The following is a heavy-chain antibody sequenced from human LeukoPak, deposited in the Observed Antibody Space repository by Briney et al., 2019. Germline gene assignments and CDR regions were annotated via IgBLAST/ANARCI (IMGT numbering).Heavy chain of an antibody. J-gene: IGHJ1*01. V-gene: IGHV1-2*02. CDR1: GYTFTGYY. D-gene: IGHD6-13*01. Sequence: ASVNVSCKASGYTFTGYYMHWVRHAPGQGLEWMGWINPNSGGTNYAQKFQGRVTMTRDTSISTAYMELSRLRSDDTAVYYCARGYPLSTTAAGTYFQHWGQGTLVTVSS. CDR2: INPNSGGT. CDR3: ARGYPLSTTAAGTYFQH.